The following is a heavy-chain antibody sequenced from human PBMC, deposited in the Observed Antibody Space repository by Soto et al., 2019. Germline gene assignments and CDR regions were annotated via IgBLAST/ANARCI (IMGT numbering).Heavy chain of an antibody. CDR2: INPKSGGT. Sequence: ASVKVSCNASGCTFTVYYMHWVRQSPGQGLEWMGWINPKSGGTMYPQTFQGRITMTRDTSTSTVYMELRSLRSEDTATYYCARSSAGVFGIIIEGSNWLAPGARDPWSPSPQ. D-gene: IGHD3-16*02. CDR1: GCTFTVYY. V-gene: IGHV1-2*02. CDR3: ARSSAGVFGIIIEGSNWLAP. J-gene: IGHJ5*02.